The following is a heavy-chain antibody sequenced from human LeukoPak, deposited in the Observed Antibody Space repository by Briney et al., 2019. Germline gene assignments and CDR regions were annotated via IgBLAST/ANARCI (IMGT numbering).Heavy chain of an antibody. J-gene: IGHJ5*02. Sequence: GGSLRLTCAASGFTFRTYDMHWVRHVTGKSLEWVAAIATGGDTYFSGSAKGRFTISRENAKNALYLQMNSLRVGDTAVYYCIRGGDGFDPWGQGTLVTVSS. CDR1: GFTFRTYD. D-gene: IGHD3-16*01. V-gene: IGHV3-13*01. CDR2: IATGGDT. CDR3: IRGGDGFDP.